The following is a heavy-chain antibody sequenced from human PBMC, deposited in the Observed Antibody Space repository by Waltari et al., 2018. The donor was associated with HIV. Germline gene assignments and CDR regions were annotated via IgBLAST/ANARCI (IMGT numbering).Heavy chain of an antibody. CDR2: IKKKGTGYTT. D-gene: IGHD3-16*01. V-gene: IGHV3-73*02. Sequence: EMQLVESGGGLVQPGGSLKLSCTAFGFNFNVSGVVSGVHWIRQTPEKGLEWVGRIKKKGTGYTTEYTPSLKGRFTISRDGSENTAHLEMNSLRPEDTAVYYCATAVSDGGGEVWGQGTTVAVSS. CDR3: ATAVSDGGGEV. CDR1: GFNFNVSGVVSG. J-gene: IGHJ6*02.